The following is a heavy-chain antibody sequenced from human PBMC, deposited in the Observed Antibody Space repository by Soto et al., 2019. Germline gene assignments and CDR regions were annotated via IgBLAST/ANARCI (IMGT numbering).Heavy chain of an antibody. CDR2: ISGSGGST. Sequence: EVQMLESGGGLVQPGGSLRLSCAASGFTFSSYAMSWVRQAPGKGLEWVSAISGSGGSTYYADSVKGRFTISRDNSKNTLYLQMNSLRAEDTAVYYCAKSGGYDSIGYYRRAFDYWGQGTLVTVSS. D-gene: IGHD3-22*01. CDR1: GFTFSSYA. CDR3: AKSGGYDSIGYYRRAFDY. J-gene: IGHJ4*02. V-gene: IGHV3-23*01.